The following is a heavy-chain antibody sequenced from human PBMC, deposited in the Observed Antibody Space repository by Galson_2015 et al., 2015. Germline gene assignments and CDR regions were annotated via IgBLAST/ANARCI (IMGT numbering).Heavy chain of an antibody. V-gene: IGHV3-21*01. Sequence: SLRLSCAASGFTFSNYNMNWVRQAPGKGLEWVSSTDSSGTSKYYAGSVKGRFTISRDIARNSGFLQMNSLRAEDTAIYYCASLYSTSSSFDYWGQGTLVTVSS. CDR3: ASLYSTSSSFDY. CDR2: TDSSGTSK. D-gene: IGHD6-6*01. CDR1: GFTFSNYN. J-gene: IGHJ4*02.